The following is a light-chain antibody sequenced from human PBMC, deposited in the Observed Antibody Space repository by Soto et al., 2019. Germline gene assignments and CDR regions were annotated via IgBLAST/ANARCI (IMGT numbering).Light chain of an antibody. V-gene: IGKV3-20*01. CDR2: GAS. CDR1: QSVSSSY. J-gene: IGKJ1*01. CDR3: QQYHNWPGT. Sequence: EIVLTQSPGTLSLSPGERATLSCRASQSVSSSYLAWYQQKPGQAPRLLIYGASSRATGIPNRFSGSGSGTDFTLTIRRMEPEDCAIYYCQQYHNWPGTFGQGTKVDIK.